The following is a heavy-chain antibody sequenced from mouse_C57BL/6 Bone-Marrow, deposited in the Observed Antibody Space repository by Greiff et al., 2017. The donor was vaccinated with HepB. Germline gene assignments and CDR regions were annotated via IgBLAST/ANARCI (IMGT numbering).Heavy chain of an antibody. Sequence: VQLKESGPELVKPGASVKMSCKASGYTFTDYNMHWVKQSHGKSLEWIGYINPNNGGTSYNQKFKGKATLTVNKSSSTAYMELRSLTSEDSAVYYCAENYAMDYWGQGTSVTVSS. CDR1: GYTFTDYN. J-gene: IGHJ4*01. CDR3: AENYAMDY. V-gene: IGHV1-22*01. CDR2: INPNNGGT.